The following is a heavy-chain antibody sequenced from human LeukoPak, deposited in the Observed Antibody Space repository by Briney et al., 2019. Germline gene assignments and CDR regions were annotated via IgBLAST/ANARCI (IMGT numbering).Heavy chain of an antibody. D-gene: IGHD3-3*01. Sequence: GGSLRLSCAASGFTFSSYSMNWVRQAPGKGLEWVSSISSSSSYIYYADSVKGRFTISRDNAKNSLYLQMNSLRAEDTAVYYCARDERTFGVVTLFDYWGQGTLVTVSS. CDR2: ISSSSSYI. V-gene: IGHV3-21*01. CDR3: ARDERTFGVVTLFDY. J-gene: IGHJ4*02. CDR1: GFTFSSYS.